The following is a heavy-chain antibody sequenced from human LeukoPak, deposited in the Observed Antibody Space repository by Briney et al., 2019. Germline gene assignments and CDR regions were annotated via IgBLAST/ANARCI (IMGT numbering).Heavy chain of an antibody. Sequence: ASVKVSCKASGYTFTGYYMHWVRQAPGQGLEWMGWINPNSGGTSYAQKFQGRVTMTRDTSISTAYMELSRLRSDDTAVYYCAVCSGGSCSLIDYWGQGALVTVSS. J-gene: IGHJ4*02. CDR3: AVCSGGSCSLIDY. CDR2: INPNSGGT. V-gene: IGHV1-2*02. CDR1: GYTFTGYY. D-gene: IGHD2-15*01.